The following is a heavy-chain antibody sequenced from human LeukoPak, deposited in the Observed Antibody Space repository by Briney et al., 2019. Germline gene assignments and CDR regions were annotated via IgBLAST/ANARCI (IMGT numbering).Heavy chain of an antibody. V-gene: IGHV3-74*01. D-gene: IGHD3-9*01. CDR2: IHSDGSST. J-gene: IGHJ4*02. CDR1: VFASSVYW. Sequence: GGSLRLSCPASVFASSVYWMHRVRQAPGKGLVWVSSIHSDGSSTRYADSVKGRFTISRDNANNTLYLQMNSLRAEDTAMYYCENNYVILGWGQGTLVTVSS. CDR3: ENNYVILG.